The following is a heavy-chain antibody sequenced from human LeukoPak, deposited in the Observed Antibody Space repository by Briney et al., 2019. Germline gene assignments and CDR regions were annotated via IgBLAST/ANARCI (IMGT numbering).Heavy chain of an antibody. CDR1: GFTFSSYA. V-gene: IGHV3-23*01. D-gene: IGHD3-9*01. CDR2: ISGSGGNT. CDR3: AKEAVDYDILTGYYTTGYFDY. Sequence: GGSLRLSCAAPGFTFSSYAMSWVRQAPGKGLEWVSGISGSGGNTYYADSVKGRFTISRDNSKNTLYLQMSSLRAEDTAVYYCAKEAVDYDILTGYYTTGYFDYWGQGTLVTVSS. J-gene: IGHJ4*02.